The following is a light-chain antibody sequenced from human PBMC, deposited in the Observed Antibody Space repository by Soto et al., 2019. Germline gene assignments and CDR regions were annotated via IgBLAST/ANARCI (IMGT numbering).Light chain of an antibody. V-gene: IGKV1-33*01. J-gene: IGKJ5*01. Sequence: IRVTKCPSPLSASVSYRVPLTCRASQDIKNYLNWYQQKSGKAPNLLIYDASDLETGVPSRFSGSGYGTDFTCTITTLQPEDIAIYYCQQCRDTPLTFGQGTRLEI. CDR2: DAS. CDR3: QQCRDTPLT. CDR1: QDIKNY.